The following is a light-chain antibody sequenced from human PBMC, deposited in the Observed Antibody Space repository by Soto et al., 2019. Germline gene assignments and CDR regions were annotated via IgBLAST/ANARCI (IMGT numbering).Light chain of an antibody. CDR1: QDIVNY. V-gene: IGKV1-27*01. J-gene: IGKJ1*01. Sequence: DIQMTQSPSSLSASVGDRVTITCRASQDIVNYLAWYQQKPGKAPNLLIYAASTLQPGVPSRFSGSGSGTDFTLIISSLQPEDVATYYCQKYNSAPRTFGQGTKVEI. CDR3: QKYNSAPRT. CDR2: AAS.